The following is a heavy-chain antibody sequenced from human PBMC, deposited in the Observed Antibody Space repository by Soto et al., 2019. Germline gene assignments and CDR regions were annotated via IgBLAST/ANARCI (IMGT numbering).Heavy chain of an antibody. Sequence: QITLNESGPTVVRPTETLPLTCRFSGFSLTTSGVGVGWIRQSPGKSPEWLALLYWDDDKRYSASLKSRLTITKDTSKNQVVLTVSDLDPTDTATYYCAHIVLRTVFGLVTTTAIYFDFWGQGTPVAVSS. CDR2: LYWDDDK. J-gene: IGHJ4*02. CDR3: AHIVLRTVFGLVTTTAIYFDF. CDR1: GFSLTTSGVG. V-gene: IGHV2-5*02. D-gene: IGHD3-3*01.